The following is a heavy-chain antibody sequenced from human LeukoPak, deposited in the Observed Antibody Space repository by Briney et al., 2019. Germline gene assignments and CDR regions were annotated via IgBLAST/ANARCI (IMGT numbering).Heavy chain of an antibody. D-gene: IGHD1-14*01. CDR3: ARDPESQRGRDGLDY. Sequence: GGSLRLSCAASGFTFSTYAVSWVRQAPGKGLEWVASIGKDGSAKYYVDSVKGRFTSSRDNAKNSLYLQMNNLRAEDTAVYYCARDPESQRGRDGLDYWGQGTLVTVSS. CDR1: GFTFSTYA. J-gene: IGHJ4*02. V-gene: IGHV3-7*01. CDR2: IGKDGSAK.